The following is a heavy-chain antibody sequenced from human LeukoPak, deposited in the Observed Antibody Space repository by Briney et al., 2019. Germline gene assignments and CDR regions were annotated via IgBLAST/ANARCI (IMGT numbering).Heavy chain of an antibody. Sequence: GASVKVSCKASGYTFTGYYMHWVRQAPGQGLEWMGWINPNSGGTNYAQKFQGRVTMTRDTSISTAYMELSRLRSDDTAVYYCARARYYYGSGRKIDYWGQGTLVIVSS. CDR2: INPNSGGT. CDR1: GYTFTGYY. J-gene: IGHJ4*02. D-gene: IGHD3-10*01. CDR3: ARARYYYGSGRKIDY. V-gene: IGHV1-2*02.